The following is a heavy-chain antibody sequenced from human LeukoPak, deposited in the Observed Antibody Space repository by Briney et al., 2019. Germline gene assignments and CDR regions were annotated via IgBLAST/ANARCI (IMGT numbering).Heavy chain of an antibody. J-gene: IGHJ4*02. Sequence: GGSLRLSCAASGFTFINSWMSWVRQAPGRGLEWIGRIKSKADGGATDYATPVKAIFTISRNDSKTTKYMQMDSVDTAVTAVYNSTTAPDRWAVAAGVYWGQGTLVTVSS. D-gene: IGHD6-19*01. V-gene: IGHV3-15*01. CDR3: TTAPDRWAVAAGVY. CDR1: GFTFINSW. CDR2: IKSKADGGAT.